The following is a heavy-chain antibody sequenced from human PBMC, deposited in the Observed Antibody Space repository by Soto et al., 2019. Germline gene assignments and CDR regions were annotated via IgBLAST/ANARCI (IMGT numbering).Heavy chain of an antibody. CDR3: ARTYYYGSGSYYMLSGMDV. CDR1: GGSISSGGYY. Sequence: QVQLQESGPGLVKPSQTLSLTCTVSGGSISSGGYYWSWIRQHPGKGLEWIGYIYYSGRTYYNPSLKSRVIISVDPYKDQSSLKLSSVTAADTAVYYCARTYYYGSGSYYMLSGMDVWGEGTTVTVSS. D-gene: IGHD3-10*01. V-gene: IGHV4-31*03. J-gene: IGHJ6*04. CDR2: IYYSGRT.